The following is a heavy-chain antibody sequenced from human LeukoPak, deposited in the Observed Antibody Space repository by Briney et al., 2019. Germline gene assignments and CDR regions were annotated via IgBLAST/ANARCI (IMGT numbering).Heavy chain of an antibody. D-gene: IGHD3-10*01. Sequence: GGSLRLSCAASGFTVSSNYMSWVRQAPGKGLEWVSVIYSGGSTYSADSVKGRFTISRDNSKNTLYLQMNSLRAEDTAVYYCARERDGEYYFDYWGQGTLVTVSS. CDR2: IYSGGST. CDR1: GFTVSSNY. CDR3: ARERDGEYYFDY. V-gene: IGHV3-53*01. J-gene: IGHJ4*02.